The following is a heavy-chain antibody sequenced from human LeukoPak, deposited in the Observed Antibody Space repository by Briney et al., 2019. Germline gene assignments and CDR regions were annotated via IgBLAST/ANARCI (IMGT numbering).Heavy chain of an antibody. D-gene: IGHD3-10*01. Sequence: PGGSLRLSCAASGFIFSNYGFHWVRQAPGKGLEWVAVFWSDGRQKYYVDSVKGRFTVSRDTSKKTVYLQMNSLRAEDTAVYYCVRDDDGSGKYGQLYWGQGTLVTVSS. V-gene: IGHV3-33*01. CDR1: GFIFSNYG. CDR3: VRDDDGSGKYGQLY. CDR2: FWSDGRQK. J-gene: IGHJ4*02.